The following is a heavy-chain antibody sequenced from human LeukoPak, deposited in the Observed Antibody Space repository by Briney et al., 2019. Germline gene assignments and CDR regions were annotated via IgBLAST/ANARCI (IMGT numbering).Heavy chain of an antibody. D-gene: IGHD6-19*01. V-gene: IGHV3-9*01. Sequence: PGGSLRLSCAASGLTFDDYAMHWVRQAPGKGLEWVSGISWNSGSIGYADSVKGRFTISRDNAKNSLYLQMNSLRAEDTALYYCAKDIRGYSSVIDYWGQGTLVTVSS. J-gene: IGHJ4*02. CDR2: ISWNSGSI. CDR3: AKDIRGYSSVIDY. CDR1: GLTFDDYA.